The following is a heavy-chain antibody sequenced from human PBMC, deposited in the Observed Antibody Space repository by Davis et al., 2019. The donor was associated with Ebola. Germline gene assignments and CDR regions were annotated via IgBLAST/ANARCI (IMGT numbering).Heavy chain of an antibody. CDR3: ARDLGMVKSYYFDY. CDR2: ISAYIGNT. CDR1: GYTFTSYG. V-gene: IGHV1-18*01. J-gene: IGHJ4*02. D-gene: IGHD5-18*01. Sequence: AASVKVSCKASGYTFTSYGISWVRQAPGQGLEWMGWISAYIGNTNYAQKLQGRVTMTTDTSTSTAYMELRSLRSDDTAVYYCARDLGMVKSYYFDYWGQGTLVTVSS.